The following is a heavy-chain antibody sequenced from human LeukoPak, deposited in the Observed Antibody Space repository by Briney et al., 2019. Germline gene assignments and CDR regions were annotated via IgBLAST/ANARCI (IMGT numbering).Heavy chain of an antibody. CDR2: IYPGDYET. CDR1: GYSFSNYW. V-gene: IGHV5-51*01. Sequence: RGESLKISCEGSGYSFSNYWIGWVRQMPGKGLEWMVIIYPGDYETRYSPSFQGLVTISVDKSISTAYLQWSSLKASDTAMYYCAIPPGYCGNDCSFDHWGQGTLVTVSS. CDR3: AIPPGYCGNDCSFDH. D-gene: IGHD2-21*02. J-gene: IGHJ4*02.